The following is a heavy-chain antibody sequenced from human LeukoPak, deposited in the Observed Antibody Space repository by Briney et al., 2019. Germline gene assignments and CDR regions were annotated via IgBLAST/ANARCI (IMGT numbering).Heavy chain of an antibody. D-gene: IGHD4-17*01. V-gene: IGHV3-11*01. Sequence: GGSLRLSSAASGFTFSDYYMSWIRQAPGKGLEWVSYISSSGSTIYYADSVKGRFTISRDNAKNSLYLQMNSLRAEDTAVYYCARYMTTVTTSWFDPWGQGTLVTVSS. CDR3: ARYMTTVTTSWFDP. CDR2: ISSSGSTI. CDR1: GFTFSDYY. J-gene: IGHJ5*02.